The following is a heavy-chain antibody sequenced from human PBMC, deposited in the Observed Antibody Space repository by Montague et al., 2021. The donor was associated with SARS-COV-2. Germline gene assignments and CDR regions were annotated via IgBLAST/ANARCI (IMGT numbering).Heavy chain of an antibody. D-gene: IGHD6-19*01. CDR3: ARRGGWPYFDF. J-gene: IGHJ4*02. Sequence: SETLSLTCTVSGGSISSSSYYWGWIRQPPGKGLEWIGSIYYSGSTYYNPSLKSRVTISVDTSKNQFSLKLSSVTAADTAVYYCARRGGWPYFDFWSQGTLVTVSS. CDR2: IYYSGST. CDR1: GGSISSSSYY. V-gene: IGHV4-39*01.